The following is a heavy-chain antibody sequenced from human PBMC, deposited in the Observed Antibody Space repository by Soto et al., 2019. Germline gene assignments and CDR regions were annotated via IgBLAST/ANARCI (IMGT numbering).Heavy chain of an antibody. J-gene: IGHJ6*02. CDR1: GFTFSSYA. Sequence: EVQLLESGGGLVQPGASLRLSCAASGFTFSSYAMSWVRQAPGKGLEWVSAISGSGGSTYYADSVKGRFTISRDNSKNTLYLQMNSLRAEDTAVYYCAKDLDYGDFRGSMDVWGQGTTVTVSS. D-gene: IGHD4-17*01. CDR2: ISGSGGST. V-gene: IGHV3-23*01. CDR3: AKDLDYGDFRGSMDV.